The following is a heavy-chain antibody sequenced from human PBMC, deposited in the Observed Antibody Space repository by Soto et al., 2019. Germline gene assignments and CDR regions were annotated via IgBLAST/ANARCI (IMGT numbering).Heavy chain of an antibody. CDR3: ARGPRITIFGVVPYYFDY. V-gene: IGHV4-34*01. Sequence: QSLTCVVYNGSFSGYYWSWIRQPPGKGLEWIGEINHSGSTNYNPSLKSRVTISVDTSKNQFSLKLSSVTAADTAVYYCARGPRITIFGVVPYYFDYWGQGTLVTVSS. CDR1: NGSFSGYY. D-gene: IGHD3-3*01. J-gene: IGHJ4*02. CDR2: INHSGST.